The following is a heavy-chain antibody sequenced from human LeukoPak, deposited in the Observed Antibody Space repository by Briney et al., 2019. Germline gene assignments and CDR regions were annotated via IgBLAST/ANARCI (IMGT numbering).Heavy chain of an antibody. V-gene: IGHV5-51*01. CDR3: ARLAASGWYRTPSVAYYMDV. Sequence: GESLKISCKGSGYSFTSYWIGWVRQMPGKGLEWMGIIYPGDSDTRYSPSFQGQVTISADKSISTAYLQWSSLKASDTAMYYCARLAASGWYRTPSVAYYMDVWGKGTTVTVSS. J-gene: IGHJ6*03. CDR1: GYSFTSYW. D-gene: IGHD6-19*01. CDR2: IYPGDSDT.